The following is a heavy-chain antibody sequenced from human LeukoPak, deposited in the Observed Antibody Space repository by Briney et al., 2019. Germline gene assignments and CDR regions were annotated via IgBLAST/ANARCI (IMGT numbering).Heavy chain of an antibody. CDR1: GYTFTGYY. CDR2: INPNSGGT. D-gene: IGHD3-22*01. J-gene: IGHJ3*02. V-gene: IGHV1-2*02. CDR3: AREYYDSSGSHAFDI. Sequence: ASVKVSCKASGYTFTGYYMHWVRHAPGQGLEWMGWINPNSGGTNYAQKFQGRVTMTRDTSISTAYMELSRLRSDDTAVYYCAREYYDSSGSHAFDIWGQGTMVTVSS.